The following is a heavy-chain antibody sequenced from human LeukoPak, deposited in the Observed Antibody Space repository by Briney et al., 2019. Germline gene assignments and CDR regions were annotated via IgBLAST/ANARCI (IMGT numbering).Heavy chain of an antibody. CDR3: ARDLRAMVRGVLGY. Sequence: ASVKVSCKASGYTFTSYGISWVRQAPGQGLEWMGWISAYNGNTNYAQKLQGRLTMTTDTSTSTAYMELRSLRSDDTAVYYCARDLRAMVRGVLGYWGQGTLVTVSS. V-gene: IGHV1-18*01. D-gene: IGHD3-10*01. CDR2: ISAYNGNT. J-gene: IGHJ4*02. CDR1: GYTFTSYG.